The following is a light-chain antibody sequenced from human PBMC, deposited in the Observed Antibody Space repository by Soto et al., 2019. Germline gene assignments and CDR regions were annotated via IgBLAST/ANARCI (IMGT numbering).Light chain of an antibody. CDR2: DVS. V-gene: IGLV2-14*01. CDR3: SSYTSSSTLAYV. CDR1: SSDVGGYNY. Sequence: QSALTQPASVSGSPGQSITISCTGTSSDVGGYNYVSWYQQHTGKAPKLMIYDVSNRPSGVSNRFSGSKSGNTASLTISGLQAEDEADYYCSSYTSSSTLAYVFGTGTKLTVL. J-gene: IGLJ1*01.